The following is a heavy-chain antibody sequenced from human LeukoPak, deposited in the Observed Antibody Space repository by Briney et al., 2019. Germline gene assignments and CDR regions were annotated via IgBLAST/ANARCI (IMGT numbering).Heavy chain of an antibody. CDR3: ARVRPRGYSMIYYYYGMDV. D-gene: IGHD6-13*01. V-gene: IGHV1-69*13. CDR1: GGTFCSYA. CDR2: ISPICGTA. Sequence: SVKVCCKASGGTFCSYAISCLRQAPGQGLEWMGGISPICGTASYAQKFQGRVTITADESTSTAYMELSSLRSEDTAVYYCARVRPRGYSMIYYYYGMDVWGQGTTVTVS. J-gene: IGHJ6*02.